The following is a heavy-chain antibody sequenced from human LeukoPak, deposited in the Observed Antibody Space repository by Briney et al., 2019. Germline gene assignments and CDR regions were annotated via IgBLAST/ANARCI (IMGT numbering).Heavy chain of an antibody. J-gene: IGHJ4*02. CDR1: GYNFTSYX. CDR3: ARPYATNYFDSNSY. V-gene: IGHV5-51*01. CDR2: IYPGDSDT. D-gene: IGHD3-22*01. Sequence: GESLKISCKGSGYNFTSYXXXXXXQMPGXGXXXXXXIYPGDSDTRYSPSXXXQVXXSADKSISTAYLQWSSLKASDTAIYYCARPYATNYFDSNSYWGQGTLVTVSS.